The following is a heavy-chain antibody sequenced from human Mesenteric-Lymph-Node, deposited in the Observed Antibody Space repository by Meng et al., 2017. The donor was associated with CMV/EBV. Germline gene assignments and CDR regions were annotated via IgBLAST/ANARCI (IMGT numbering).Heavy chain of an antibody. J-gene: IGHJ5*02. D-gene: IGHD3-3*01. Sequence: GESLKISCAASGFTFDDYGMSWVRQAPGKGLEWVSGINWNGGSTGYADSVKGRFTISRDNAKNSLYLQVSSLTAEDAAVYYCARGGIFGGAYSPYNYFDRWGQGTLVTVSS. CDR2: INWNGGST. CDR3: ARGGIFGGAYSPYNYFDR. CDR1: GFTFDDYG. V-gene: IGHV3-20*04.